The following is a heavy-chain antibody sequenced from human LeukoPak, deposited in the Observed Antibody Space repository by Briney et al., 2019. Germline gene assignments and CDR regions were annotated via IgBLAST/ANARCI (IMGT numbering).Heavy chain of an antibody. D-gene: IGHD6-19*01. Sequence: PGGSLRLSCAASGFTFGSDWMSWLRQAPGKGLEWVANIRPDGGEKYYVDSVKGRFSISRDNAKNSLFLQMNSLRAEDTAVYFCARDGSGWSKYWGQGTLVTVPS. CDR1: GFTFGSDW. CDR3: ARDGSGWSKY. V-gene: IGHV3-7*01. CDR2: IRPDGGEK. J-gene: IGHJ4*02.